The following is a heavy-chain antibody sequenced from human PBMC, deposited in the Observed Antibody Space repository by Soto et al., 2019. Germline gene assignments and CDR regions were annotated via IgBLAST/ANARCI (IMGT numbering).Heavy chain of an antibody. D-gene: IGHD1-26*01. J-gene: IGHJ4*02. Sequence: DVQVLESGGGLVQPGGSLRLSCEASGFTINNYGMAWVRQAPGKGLEWVSAISGRDAYTYYADSVQGRFTISRDNSRNTLYLQMNSLTAEDTALYYCVKVERMTPYTHLRWGQGTLVTVSS. CDR3: VKVERMTPYTHLR. CDR1: GFTINNYG. CDR2: ISGRDAYT. V-gene: IGHV3-23*01.